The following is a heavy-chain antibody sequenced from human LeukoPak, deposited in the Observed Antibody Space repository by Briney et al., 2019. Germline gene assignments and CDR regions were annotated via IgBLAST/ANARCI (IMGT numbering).Heavy chain of an antibody. J-gene: IGHJ6*03. CDR2: IYPGDSDT. D-gene: IGHD4-17*01. CDR3: ARHIKGRGDYAPYYYYYMDV. V-gene: IGHV5-51*01. Sequence: GESLKISCKGSGYSFTSYWIGWVRQMPGKGLERMGIIYPGDSDTRYSPSFQGQVTISADKSISTAYLQWSSLKASDTAMYYCARHIKGRGDYAPYYYYYMDVWGKGTTVTVSS. CDR1: GYSFTSYW.